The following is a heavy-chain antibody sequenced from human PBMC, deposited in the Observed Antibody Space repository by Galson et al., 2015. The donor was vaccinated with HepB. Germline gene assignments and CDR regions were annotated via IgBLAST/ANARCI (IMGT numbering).Heavy chain of an antibody. J-gene: IGHJ4*02. V-gene: IGHV4-34*01. CDR2: INHSGST. CDR3: ARGPYDFWSGYYMWGYYGSGSYLGPVDY. Sequence: ETLSLTCAVYGGSFSGYYWSWIRQPPGKGLGWIGEINHSGSTNYNPSLKRRVTISVDTSNNQFSLKLSSVTAADTAVYYCARGPYDFWSGYYMWGYYGSGSYLGPVDYWGQGTLVTVAS. CDR1: GGSFSGYY. D-gene: IGHD3-3*01.